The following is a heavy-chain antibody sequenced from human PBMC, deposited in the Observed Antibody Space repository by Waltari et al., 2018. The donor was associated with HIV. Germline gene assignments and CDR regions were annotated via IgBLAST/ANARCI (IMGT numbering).Heavy chain of an antibody. D-gene: IGHD5-18*01. CDR1: GGSISSGGYY. J-gene: IGHJ6*02. CDR2: INYSGST. Sequence: QVQLQESGPGLVKPSQTLSLTCTVSGGSISSGGYYWSWIRQHPGKGLEWIGYINYSGSTYYNPSLKRRVTISVDTSKNHFSLKLSSVTAADTAVYYCARSPPGYSYGSVVVDYYYGMDVWGQGTTVTVSS. CDR3: ARSPPGYSYGSVVVDYYYGMDV. V-gene: IGHV4-31*03.